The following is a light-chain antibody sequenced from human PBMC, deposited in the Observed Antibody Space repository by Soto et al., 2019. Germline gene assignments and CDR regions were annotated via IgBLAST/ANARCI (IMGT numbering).Light chain of an antibody. CDR3: GSYASSSTLYV. J-gene: IGLJ1*01. CDR2: DVS. Sequence: QSALTQPASVSGSPGQSITISCTGASSDVGGYNYVSWYQQHSGKAPKLMIYDVSNRPSGVSNRFSGSKSGNTASLTISGLQPEDEADSYCGSYASSSTLYVFGTGTKVTVL. CDR1: SSDVGGYNY. V-gene: IGLV2-14*01.